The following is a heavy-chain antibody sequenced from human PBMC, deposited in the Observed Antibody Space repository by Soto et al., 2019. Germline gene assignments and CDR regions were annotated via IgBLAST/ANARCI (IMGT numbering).Heavy chain of an antibody. D-gene: IGHD3-22*01. J-gene: IGHJ5*01. V-gene: IGHV4-31*02. CDR2: IYYSGGT. Sequence: SETLSFTCTVSGGAITSGSYYWRLFRQHPGRGLEWIGCIYYSGGTYYNPSLRGRVTLSIEMSKTQFSLNLSSVTAADTAVYYCARGGIVVIPDSWGQGTLVTVSS. CDR3: ARGGIVVIPDS. CDR1: GGAITSGSYY.